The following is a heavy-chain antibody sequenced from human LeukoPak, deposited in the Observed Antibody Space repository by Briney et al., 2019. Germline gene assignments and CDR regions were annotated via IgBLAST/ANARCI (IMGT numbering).Heavy chain of an antibody. V-gene: IGHV4-61*08. CDR3: ARDLSRCSSTSCYGSWFDP. J-gene: IGHJ5*02. CDR2: IYYSGST. CDR1: GGSISSGGYS. D-gene: IGHD2-2*01. Sequence: SQTLSLTCAVSGGSISSGGYSWSWIRQPPGKGLEWIGYIYYSGSTNYNPSLKSRVTISVDTSKNQFSLKLSSVTAADTAVYYCARDLSRCSSTSCYGSWFDPWGQGTLVTVSS.